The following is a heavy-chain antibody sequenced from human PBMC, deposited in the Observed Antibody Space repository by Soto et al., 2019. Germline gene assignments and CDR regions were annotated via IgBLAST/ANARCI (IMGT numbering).Heavy chain of an antibody. V-gene: IGHV2-5*02. Sequence: QITLKESGPTLVKPTQTLTLTCTFSGFSLSTSGVGVGWIRQPPGKALEWLALIYWDDDKRYSPSLKSRLTITNDTSKNQVVLTMTNMDPVDTATYYCAHRSRAAAGTWYFDYWGQGTLVTVSS. CDR2: IYWDDDK. CDR1: GFSLSTSGVG. CDR3: AHRSRAAAGTWYFDY. J-gene: IGHJ4*02. D-gene: IGHD6-13*01.